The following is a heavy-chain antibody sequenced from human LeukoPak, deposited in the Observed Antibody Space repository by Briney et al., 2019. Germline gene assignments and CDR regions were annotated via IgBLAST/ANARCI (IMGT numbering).Heavy chain of an antibody. CDR1: GYTFTSYD. V-gene: IGHV1-8*01. CDR3: ARGYCSSTSCSDAFDI. J-gene: IGHJ3*02. Sequence: ASVKVPCKAAGYTFTSYDINWVRQATGQGLEWMGWMNPNRGNTGYAQKFQGRVTMTRNTSISTAYMELSSLRSEETAVYYCARGYCSSTSCSDAFDIWGQGTMVTVSS. CDR2: MNPNRGNT. D-gene: IGHD2-2*01.